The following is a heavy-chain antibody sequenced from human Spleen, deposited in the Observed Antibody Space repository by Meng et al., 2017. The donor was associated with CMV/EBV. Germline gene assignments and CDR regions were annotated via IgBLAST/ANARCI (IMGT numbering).Heavy chain of an antibody. CDR2: IYYRGST. CDR1: GGSVSSSSYY. CDR3: ARGGIPSPFDY. D-gene: IGHD3-16*01. V-gene: IGHV4-61*01. Sequence: CTVAGGSVSSSSYYWSWIRQPPGKGLEWIGYIYYRGSTHSNPSLTSRVTISVDTSKHQFSLKLRSVTAADTAVYYCARGGIPSPFDYWGQGTPVTVSS. J-gene: IGHJ4*02.